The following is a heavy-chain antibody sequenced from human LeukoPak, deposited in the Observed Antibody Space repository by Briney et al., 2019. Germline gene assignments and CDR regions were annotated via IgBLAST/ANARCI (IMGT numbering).Heavy chain of an antibody. V-gene: IGHV3-11*01. J-gene: IGHJ6*03. CDR2: ISSSGSTI. D-gene: IGHD1-26*01. CDR3: ARSGTYSRHYYYMDV. Sequence: PGVSLRLSCAASGFTFSDYYMSWIRQAPGKGLEWVSYISSSGSTIYYADSVKGRFTISRDNAKNSLYLQMNSLRAEDTAVYYCARSGTYSRHYYYMDVWGKGTTVTVSS. CDR1: GFTFSDYY.